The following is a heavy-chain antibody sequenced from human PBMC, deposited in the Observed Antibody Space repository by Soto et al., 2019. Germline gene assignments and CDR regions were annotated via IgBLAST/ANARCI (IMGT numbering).Heavy chain of an antibody. J-gene: IGHJ4*02. CDR1: GFTFSSYS. D-gene: IGHD5-12*01. Sequence: GGSLRLSCAVSGFTFSSYSMHWVRQDPDMGLEWVAFISFAGNNKYYADSVKGRFTISRDNAKNTLYLQMNSLRAEDTAVYYCARDKSGPADYWGQGTLVTVSS. CDR2: ISFAGNNK. CDR3: ARDKSGPADY. V-gene: IGHV3-30*04.